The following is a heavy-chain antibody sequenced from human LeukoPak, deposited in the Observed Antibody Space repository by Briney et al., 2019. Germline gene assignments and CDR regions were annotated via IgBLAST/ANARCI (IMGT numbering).Heavy chain of an antibody. CDR1: GYTFTSYG. J-gene: IGHJ1*01. D-gene: IGHD3-3*01. Sequence: ASVKVFCKASGYTFTSYGISWVRQAPGQGLEWMGWISAYNGNTNYAQKLQGRVTMTTDTSTSTAYMELRSLRSDDTAVYYCARGSGRLLSSAVEHWGQGTLVTVSS. CDR3: ARGSGRLLSSAVEH. V-gene: IGHV1-18*01. CDR2: ISAYNGNT.